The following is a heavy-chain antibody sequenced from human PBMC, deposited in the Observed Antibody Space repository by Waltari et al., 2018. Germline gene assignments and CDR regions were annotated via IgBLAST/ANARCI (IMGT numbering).Heavy chain of an antibody. D-gene: IGHD6-13*01. CDR3: ARVQYPSSSWYFDY. Sequence: QLQLQESGPGLVKPSETLSLTCTVSGGSISSSSYYWGWIRQPPGKGLEWIGSIYYSGSTYYNPSLKSRVTISVDTSKNQFSLKLSSVTAADTAVYYCARVQYPSSSWYFDYWGQGTLVTVSS. J-gene: IGHJ4*02. CDR1: GGSISSSSYY. CDR2: IYYSGST. V-gene: IGHV4-39*07.